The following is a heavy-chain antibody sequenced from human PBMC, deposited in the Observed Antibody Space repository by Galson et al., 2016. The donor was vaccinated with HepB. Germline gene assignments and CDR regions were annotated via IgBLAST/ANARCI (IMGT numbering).Heavy chain of an antibody. J-gene: IGHJ5*01. CDR2: INYRGST. V-gene: IGHV4-34*01. CDR3: ARRANWTDS. CDR1: GGSFSGYQ. Sequence: SETLSLTCAVYGGSFSGYQWIWMRQAPSKGLEWIGKINYRGSTNYNPSLKSRVTISADTSKKQFSLKLTSVTAADTGVYYCARRANWTDSWGQGTLVTVSS.